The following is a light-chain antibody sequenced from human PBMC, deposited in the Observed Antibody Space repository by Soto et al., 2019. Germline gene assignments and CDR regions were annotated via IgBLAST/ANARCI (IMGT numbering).Light chain of an antibody. Sequence: QSVLTQPASVSGSPGQSITISCTGTSSDVGGYNYVSWYQQHPDKAPKLMIYDVSNRPSGVSTRFSGSKSGNTASLTISGLQAEDEADYYCSSYTSSGTRVFGAGTQLTVL. CDR3: SSYTSSGTRV. CDR1: SSDVGGYNY. CDR2: DVS. V-gene: IGLV2-14*01. J-gene: IGLJ7*01.